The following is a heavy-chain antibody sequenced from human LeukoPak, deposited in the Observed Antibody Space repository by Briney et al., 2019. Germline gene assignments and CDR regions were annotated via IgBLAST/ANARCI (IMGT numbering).Heavy chain of an antibody. CDR1: GVTFSRYS. CDR3: ARGGDPVDY. V-gene: IGHV3-21*06. J-gene: IGHJ4*02. Sequence: GVSLRLSCAASGVTFSRYSMNWVRQAPGKGLDWVSGTSASSSYIFYADSVKGRFTISRDNAKNSVDLQMNSLRVEDSAVYYCARGGDPVDYWGQGTLVTVSS. D-gene: IGHD3-16*01. CDR2: TSASSSYI.